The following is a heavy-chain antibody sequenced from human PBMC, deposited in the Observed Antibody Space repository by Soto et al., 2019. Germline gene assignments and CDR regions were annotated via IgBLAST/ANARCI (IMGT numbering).Heavy chain of an antibody. D-gene: IGHD2-15*01. J-gene: IGHJ4*02. CDR1: GGSVSISSYY. CDR3: LRHRPYCSKETCYKDFDY. V-gene: IGHV4-39*01. Sequence: SETLSLTCTVSGGSVSISSYYWGWVRQPPGKGLEWIGSVYYTGDTYYNPSLTSRVTMSVDKSRNQFSLNLNSVTAADTALYYFLRHRPYCSKETCYKDFDYWGQGTLVTVSS. CDR2: VYYTGDT.